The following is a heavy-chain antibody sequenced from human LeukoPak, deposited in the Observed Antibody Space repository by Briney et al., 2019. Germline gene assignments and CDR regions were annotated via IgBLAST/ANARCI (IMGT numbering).Heavy chain of an antibody. Sequence: GGSLRLSCAASAFTFSAFGMHWVRQAPGKGLDWVAVISYDGSNKYYADSVKGRFTISRDNAKNSLYLQMNSLRAEDTAVYYCARVDYYGSGSADYWGQGTLVTVSS. J-gene: IGHJ4*02. CDR3: ARVDYYGSGSADY. D-gene: IGHD3-10*01. V-gene: IGHV3-30-3*01. CDR1: AFTFSAFG. CDR2: ISYDGSNK.